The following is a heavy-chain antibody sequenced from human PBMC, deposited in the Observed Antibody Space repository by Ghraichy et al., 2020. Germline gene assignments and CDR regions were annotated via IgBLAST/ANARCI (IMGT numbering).Heavy chain of an antibody. CDR1: GGSFSGYY. Sequence: SETLSLTCAVYGGSFSGYYWSWIRQPPGKALEWIGEINHSGSTNYNASLKSRVTISVDTSKKQFSLKLSSVTAADTAVYYCARCSSQARRKQQLVPGWYFDLWGRGTLVTVSS. J-gene: IGHJ2*01. V-gene: IGHV4-34*01. CDR2: INHSGST. D-gene: IGHD6-13*01. CDR3: ARCSSQARRKQQLVPGWYFDL.